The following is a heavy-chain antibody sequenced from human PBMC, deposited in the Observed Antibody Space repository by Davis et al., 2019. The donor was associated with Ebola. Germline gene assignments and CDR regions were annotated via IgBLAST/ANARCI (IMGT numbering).Heavy chain of an antibody. CDR1: AGTFSSYA. V-gene: IGHV1-69*10. CDR3: ARANPTIFGVVRSWFDP. J-gene: IGHJ5*02. CDR2: IIPILGIA. Sequence: SAQVSCKASAGTFSSYAISWVRQAPGQGLEWLGRIIPILGIANYAQKFQGRVTITADKSTSTAYMELSSLRSEDTAVYYCARANPTIFGVVRSWFDPWGQGTLVTVSS. D-gene: IGHD3-3*01.